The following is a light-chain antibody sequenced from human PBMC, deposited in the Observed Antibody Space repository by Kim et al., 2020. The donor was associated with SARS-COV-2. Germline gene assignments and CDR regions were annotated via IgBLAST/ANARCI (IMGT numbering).Light chain of an antibody. V-gene: IGKV4-1*01. J-gene: IGKJ3*01. CDR1: QSVVDSSNNKND. CDR2: WAS. Sequence: ANIKCKYSQSVVDSSNNKNDLGWYQQKPGQPPKLLIYWASTRESGVPDRFSGSGSGTDFTLTISSLQAEDVAVYYCQKYYSTPFTFGPGTKVDIK. CDR3: QKYYSTPFT.